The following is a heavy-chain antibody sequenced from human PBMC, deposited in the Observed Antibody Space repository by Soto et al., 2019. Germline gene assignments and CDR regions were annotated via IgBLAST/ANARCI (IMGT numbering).Heavy chain of an antibody. V-gene: IGHV1-58*01. CDR1: GFTFTSSA. CDR3: AADATAWQQMVPSDY. CDR2: IAVGSGYT. D-gene: IGHD2-8*01. Sequence: SVKVSCKASGFTFTSSAFQWVRQARGQRLEWIGWIAVGSGYTNYAQRFQDRVTLIRDMSTATAYMELSRLTSEDTAIYYCAADATAWQQMVPSDYWGQGTLVTVSS. J-gene: IGHJ4*02.